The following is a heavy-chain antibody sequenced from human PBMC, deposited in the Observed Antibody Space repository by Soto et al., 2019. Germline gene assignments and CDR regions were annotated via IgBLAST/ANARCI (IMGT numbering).Heavy chain of an antibody. Sequence: SETLSLTCTVSGGSISSSSYYWGWIRQPPGKGLEWIGSIYYSGSTYYNPSLKSRVTISVDTSKNQFSLKLSSVTAADTAVYYCARGQYPYITIFGVVMFDYWGQGTLVTVSS. J-gene: IGHJ4*02. CDR2: IYYSGST. CDR1: GGSISSSSYY. CDR3: ARGQYPYITIFGVVMFDY. V-gene: IGHV4-39*01. D-gene: IGHD3-3*01.